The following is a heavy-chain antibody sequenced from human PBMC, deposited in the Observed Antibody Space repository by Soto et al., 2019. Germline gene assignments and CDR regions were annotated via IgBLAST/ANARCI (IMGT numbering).Heavy chain of an antibody. CDR2: IYYSGST. CDR1: GGSISSSSYY. D-gene: IGHD3-10*01. J-gene: IGHJ6*02. CDR3: ARSQYMVRGDHYYYYGMDV. Sequence: SETLSLTCTGSGGSISSSSYYWGWIRQPPGKGLEWIGSIYYSGSTYYNPSLKSRVTISVDTSKNQFSLKLSSVTAADTAVYYCARSQYMVRGDHYYYYGMDVWGQGTTVTVSS. V-gene: IGHV4-39*01.